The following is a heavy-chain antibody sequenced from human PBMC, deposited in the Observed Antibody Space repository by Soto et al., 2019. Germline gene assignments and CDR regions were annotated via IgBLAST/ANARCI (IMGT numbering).Heavy chain of an antibody. CDR2: IYYSGST. CDR3: ARHQAAVAGIDY. J-gene: IGHJ4*02. V-gene: IGHV4-39*01. Sequence: SETLSLTCTVSGGSISSSSYYWGWIRQPPGKGLEWIGSIYYSGSTYYNPSLKSRVTISVDTSKNQFSLKLSSVTAADTAVYYCARHQAAVAGIDYWGQGTLVTVSS. D-gene: IGHD6-19*01. CDR1: GGSISSSSYY.